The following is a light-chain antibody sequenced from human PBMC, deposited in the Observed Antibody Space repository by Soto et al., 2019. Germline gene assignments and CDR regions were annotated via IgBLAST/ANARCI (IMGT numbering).Light chain of an antibody. V-gene: IGKV4-1*01. CDR2: WAS. Sequence: DIVRTQSPDSLAVSLGERAAINCKSGQSGLYYSNNENTLAWYHQKPGQPPKLLIYWASTRESGVPDQFSGSESGTDSTLTITILQADDVAVYYCQQYFGVPLTFGVGNKVEIK. CDR1: QSGLYYSNNENT. J-gene: IGKJ4*01. CDR3: QQYFGVPLT.